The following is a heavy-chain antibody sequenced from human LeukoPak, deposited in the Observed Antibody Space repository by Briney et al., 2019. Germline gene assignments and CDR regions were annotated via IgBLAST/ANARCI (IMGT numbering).Heavy chain of an antibody. J-gene: IGHJ2*01. D-gene: IGHD4-17*01. V-gene: IGHV4-34*01. CDR2: INHSGST. CDR3: ARVQRDDYGDYGGSWSDWYFDL. Sequence: SETLSLTCAVYGGSFSGYYWSWIRQPPGKGLEWIGEINHSGSTNYNPPPKSRVTISVATSKNQFSLKLSTVTAADTAVYYCARVQRDDYGDYGGSWSDWYFDLWGRGTLVTVSS. CDR1: GGSFSGYY.